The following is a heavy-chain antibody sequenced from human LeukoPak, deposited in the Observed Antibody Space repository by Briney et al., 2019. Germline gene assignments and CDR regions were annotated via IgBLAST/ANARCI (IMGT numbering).Heavy chain of an antibody. CDR1: GLTFSSYW. CDR2: IKQDGSEK. V-gene: IGHV3-7*03. J-gene: IGHJ4*02. D-gene: IGHD6-13*01. CDR3: TKGGETAAGDY. Sequence: GGSLRLSCAVSGLTFSSYWMNWVRQAPGKGLEWVASIKQDGSEKYYVDSVKARFTISRDNSKNSLYLQMNNLRTEDTALYYCTKGGETAAGDYWGQGTLVTVSS.